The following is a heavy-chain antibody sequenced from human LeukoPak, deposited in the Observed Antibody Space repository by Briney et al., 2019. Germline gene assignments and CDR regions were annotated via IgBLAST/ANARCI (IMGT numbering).Heavy chain of an antibody. J-gene: IGHJ4*02. D-gene: IGHD3-10*01. CDR1: GFNFNTYS. V-gene: IGHV3-23*01. Sequence: GGSLRLSCEASGFNFNTYSMAWVRQAPGKGLEWVSAISGSGGSTYYADSVKGRFTISRDNSKNTLYLQMNSLRAEDTAVYYCAKPYSKTMVRGVIITGPDYWGQGILVTVSS. CDR3: AKPYSKTMVRGVIITGPDY. CDR2: ISGSGGST.